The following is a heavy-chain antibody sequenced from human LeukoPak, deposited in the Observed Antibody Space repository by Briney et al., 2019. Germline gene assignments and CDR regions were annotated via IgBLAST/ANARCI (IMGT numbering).Heavy chain of an antibody. V-gene: IGHV3-7*03. CDR3: ARTGYQLLGGYYYYMDV. CDR1: GFTFSTFW. Sequence: GGSLRLSCAASGFTFSTFWMSWVRQAPGKGLEWVANIKQDGSEKYYVDSVKGRFTISRDNAKNSLYLQMNSLRAEDTAVYYCARTGYQLLGGYYYYMDVWGKGTTVTVSS. CDR2: IKQDGSEK. J-gene: IGHJ6*03. D-gene: IGHD2-2*01.